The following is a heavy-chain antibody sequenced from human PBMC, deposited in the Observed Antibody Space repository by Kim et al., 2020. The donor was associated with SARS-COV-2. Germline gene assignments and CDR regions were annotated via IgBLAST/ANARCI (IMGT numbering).Heavy chain of an antibody. CDR3: AKGVSGYSSSCLGDSWF. CDR1: GFTFRSYN. D-gene: IGHD6-13*01. Sequence: GGSLRLSCAASGFTFRSYNMNWVRQAPGKGLEWMSYISSSSSTIYYADYVKGRFTISRDNAKNSLYLQMKSLRAEDTAVYYCAKGVSGYSSSCLGDSWF. V-gene: IGHV3-48*04. J-gene: IGHJ5*01. CDR2: ISSSSSTI.